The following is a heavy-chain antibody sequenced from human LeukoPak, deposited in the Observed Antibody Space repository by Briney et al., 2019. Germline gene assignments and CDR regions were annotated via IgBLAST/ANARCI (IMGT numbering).Heavy chain of an antibody. CDR3: ARAGGGSYSMFDY. Sequence: GASVKVSCKASGYTFTGYYMHWVRQAPGQGLEWMGWINPNSGGTNYAQKFQGRVTMTRDTSISTAYMELSRLRSDDTAVYYCARAGGGSYSMFDYWGQGTLVTVSS. J-gene: IGHJ4*02. V-gene: IGHV1-2*02. CDR2: INPNSGGT. CDR1: GYTFTGYY. D-gene: IGHD1-26*01.